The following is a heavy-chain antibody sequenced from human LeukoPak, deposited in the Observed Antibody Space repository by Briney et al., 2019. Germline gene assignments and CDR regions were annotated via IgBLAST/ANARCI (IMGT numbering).Heavy chain of an antibody. CDR2: VNHSGYT. J-gene: IGHJ4*02. Sequence: PSETLSLTCTVSGGSISSHYWSWIRQSPEKGLEWIGEVNHSGYTNYNPSLKGRVTISVDTSKNQFSLKLSSVTAADTAVYYCARQLYGSDYWGQGTLVTVSS. CDR1: GGSISSHY. D-gene: IGHD4-17*01. CDR3: ARQLYGSDY. V-gene: IGHV4-34*01.